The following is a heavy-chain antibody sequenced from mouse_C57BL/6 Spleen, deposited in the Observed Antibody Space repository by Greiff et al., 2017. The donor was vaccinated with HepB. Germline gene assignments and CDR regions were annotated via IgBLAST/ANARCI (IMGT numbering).Heavy chain of an antibody. Sequence: EVQLQQSGPELVKPGASVKIPCKASGYTFTDYNMDWVKQSHGKSLEWIGDINPNNGGTIYNQKFKGKATLTVDKSSSTAYMELRSLTSEDTAVYYCARSQGHYDYWYFDGWGTGTTVTVSS. CDR3: ARSQGHYDYWYFDG. CDR2: INPNNGGT. CDR1: GYTFTDYN. V-gene: IGHV1-18*01. J-gene: IGHJ1*03. D-gene: IGHD2-4*01.